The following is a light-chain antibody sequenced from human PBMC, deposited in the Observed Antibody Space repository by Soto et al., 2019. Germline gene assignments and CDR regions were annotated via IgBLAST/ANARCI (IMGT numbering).Light chain of an antibody. CDR3: QHYNYWPYT. CDR2: AAS. Sequence: DIQRTQSTSSLSASVGDRVTITCRASQSISSYLNWYQQKPGKAPKLLIYAASSLQSGVPSRFSGSGSETDFTLTISSLQPEDFAVYYCQHYNYWPYTFGQGTQGGYQ. J-gene: IGKJ2*01. CDR1: QSISSY. V-gene: IGKV1-39*01.